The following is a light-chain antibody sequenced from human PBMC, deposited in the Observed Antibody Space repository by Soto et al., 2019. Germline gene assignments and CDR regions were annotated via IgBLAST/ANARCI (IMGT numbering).Light chain of an antibody. V-gene: IGLV2-14*01. CDR3: CSRGSDLPYL. J-gene: IGLJ1*01. Sequence: QSVLTQPASVSGSPGQSITISCTGTSSDVGYYNYVSWYQQYPGKVPKLMIYEVSNRPSGVSNRFSGSKSGSTASLTISGLQAEEEAAYSCCSRGSDLPYLCGTGTKFTV. CDR1: SSDVGYYNY. CDR2: EVS.